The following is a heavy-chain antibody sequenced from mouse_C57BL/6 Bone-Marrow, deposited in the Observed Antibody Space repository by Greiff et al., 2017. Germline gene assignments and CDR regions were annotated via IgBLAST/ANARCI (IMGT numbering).Heavy chain of an antibody. CDR1: GFTFSSSG. Sequence: EVQLQESGGDLVKPGGSLKLSCAASGFTFSSSGMSWVRQTPDKRLEWVATISSGGSYTNYPDSVKGRFTISRDNAKNTLYLQMSSLKSEDTAMYYCARHGDYYGSFWYFDGWGTGTTVTVSS. CDR2: ISSGGSYT. CDR3: ARHGDYYGSFWYFDG. V-gene: IGHV5-6*01. D-gene: IGHD1-1*01. J-gene: IGHJ1*03.